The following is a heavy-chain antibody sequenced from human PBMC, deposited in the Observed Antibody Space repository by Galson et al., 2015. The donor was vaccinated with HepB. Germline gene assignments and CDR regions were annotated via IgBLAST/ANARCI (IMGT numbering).Heavy chain of an antibody. CDR2: ISAYNGNT. Sequence: SVKVSCKASGYTFTSYGISWVRQAPGQGLEWMGWISAYNGNTNYAQKLQGRVTMTTDTSTSTAYMELRSLRSDDTAVYYCARREGSSGWYDVSGFDYWGQGTLVTVSS. CDR3: ARREGSSGWYDVSGFDY. J-gene: IGHJ4*02. V-gene: IGHV1-18*04. D-gene: IGHD6-19*01. CDR1: GYTFTSYG.